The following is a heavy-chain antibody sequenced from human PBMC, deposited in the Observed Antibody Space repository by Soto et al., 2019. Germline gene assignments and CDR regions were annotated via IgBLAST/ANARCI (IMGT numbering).Heavy chain of an antibody. CDR1: GFTLSDYY. Sequence: PGGSLRLSCAASGFTLSDYYMTWIRQAPGKGLEWVSDISISGTTIHYADSVRGRFTISRDNAKNSLWLQMNTLRAEDTAVDYFARFRGDVSYNVWGQGTLVTVSS. D-gene: IGHD1-1*01. V-gene: IGHV3-11*01. J-gene: IGHJ1*01. CDR3: ARFRGDVSYNV. CDR2: ISISGTTI.